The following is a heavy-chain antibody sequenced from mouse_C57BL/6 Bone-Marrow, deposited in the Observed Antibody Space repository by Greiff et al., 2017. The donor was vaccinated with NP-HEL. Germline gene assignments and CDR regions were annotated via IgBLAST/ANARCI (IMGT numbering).Heavy chain of an antibody. CDR1: GFNIKDDY. CDR3: TKGDYYGDY. V-gene: IGHV14-4*01. D-gene: IGHD2-1*01. Sequence: EVQLQQSGAELVRPGASVKLSCTASGFNIKDDYMHWVKQRPEQGLEWIGWIDSENGDTEYASKFQGKATITADTSSNTAYLQLSSLTSEDTAVYYCTKGDYYGDYWGQGTTLTVSS. CDR2: IDSENGDT. J-gene: IGHJ2*01.